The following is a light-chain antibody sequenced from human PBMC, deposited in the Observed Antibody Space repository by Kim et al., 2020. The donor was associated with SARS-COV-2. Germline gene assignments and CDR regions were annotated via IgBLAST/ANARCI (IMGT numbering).Light chain of an antibody. CDR3: RLYYGGAKVGV. CDR1: TGAVASGYY. CDR2: STS. J-gene: IGLJ2*01. V-gene: IGLV7-43*01. Sequence: VTLTCASGTGAVASGYYPNWFQQKHGRAPRALIYSTSNKHSWTPARFSGSLHGGKAALTMSGVEHEDEAEDYCRLYYGGAKVGVFGGGTQLTVL.